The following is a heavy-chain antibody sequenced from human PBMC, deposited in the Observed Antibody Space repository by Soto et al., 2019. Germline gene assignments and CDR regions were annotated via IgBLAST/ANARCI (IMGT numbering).Heavy chain of an antibody. CDR3: ARVGPRGHDAFDI. V-gene: IGHV3-72*01. Sequence: EVQLVESGGGLVQPGGSLRLSCAASGFTFSDHYMDWVRQAPGKGLEWVGRTRKKGDSYTTEYAASVKGRFTVSRDESKSSLYLEMNSLKIEDTAVYYCARVGPRGHDAFDIWGQGTMVTVSS. CDR1: GFTFSDHY. CDR2: TRKKGDSYTT. J-gene: IGHJ3*02. D-gene: IGHD3-10*01.